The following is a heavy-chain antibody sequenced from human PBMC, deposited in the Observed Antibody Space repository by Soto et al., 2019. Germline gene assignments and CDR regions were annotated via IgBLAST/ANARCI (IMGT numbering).Heavy chain of an antibody. Sequence: QVQLVESGGGVVQPGRSLRLSCAASGFTFSSYAMHWVRQAPGKGLEWVAVISYDGSNKYYADSVKGRFTISRDNSKNTLYLQMNSLRAEDTAVYYCASDFSATVTTGAFDIWGQGTMVTVSS. CDR1: GFTFSSYA. J-gene: IGHJ3*02. D-gene: IGHD4-17*01. V-gene: IGHV3-30-3*01. CDR2: ISYDGSNK. CDR3: ASDFSATVTTGAFDI.